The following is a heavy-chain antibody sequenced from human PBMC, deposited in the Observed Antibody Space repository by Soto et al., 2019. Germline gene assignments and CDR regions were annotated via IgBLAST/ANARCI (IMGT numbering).Heavy chain of an antibody. Sequence: SVKVSCKASGFTLKSSAVQWVRQARGQRLEWIGWIVASSGNTHYAQRFQERVTITRDMSTSTAYLELSSLRSEDTAVYYCAADPFYYDSSNYYSFDHWGQGTQVTVS. CDR2: IVASSGNT. D-gene: IGHD3-22*01. V-gene: IGHV1-58*01. CDR3: AADPFYYDSSNYYSFDH. CDR1: GFTLKSSA. J-gene: IGHJ4*02.